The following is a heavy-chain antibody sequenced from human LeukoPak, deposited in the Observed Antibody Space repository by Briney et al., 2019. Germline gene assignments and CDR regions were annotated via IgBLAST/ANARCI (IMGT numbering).Heavy chain of an antibody. CDR2: ISSGGGST. D-gene: IGHD3-22*01. CDR1: GFTFSSYA. CDR3: AKQAYDSPRTDFDY. V-gene: IGHV3-23*01. Sequence: PGGSLRLSCAASGFTFSSYAMSWVRQAPGKGLEWVSTISSGGGSTYYADSVKGRFTISRDNSKNTLYLGVNSLRAEDTAIYYCAKQAYDSPRTDFDYWGQGTLVTVSS. J-gene: IGHJ4*02.